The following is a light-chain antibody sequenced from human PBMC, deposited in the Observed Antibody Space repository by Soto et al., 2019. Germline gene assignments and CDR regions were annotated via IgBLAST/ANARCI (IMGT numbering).Light chain of an antibody. V-gene: IGLV1-47*01. CDR1: LSNIGDNY. Sequence: QSVLAQPPSASGAPGQRVTISCSGRLSNIGDNYVYWYQQLPETAPKLLIYRGSERPSGVPDRFSGSKSGTSASLAISGLRPEDEADYYCASWDDDLRSVVFGGGTKLTVL. CDR2: RGS. J-gene: IGLJ2*01. CDR3: ASWDDDLRSVV.